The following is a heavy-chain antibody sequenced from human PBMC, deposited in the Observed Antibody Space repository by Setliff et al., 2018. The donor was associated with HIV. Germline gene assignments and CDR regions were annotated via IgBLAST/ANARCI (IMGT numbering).Heavy chain of an antibody. V-gene: IGHV1-2*06. CDR2: INPNSGDT. CDR3: ARRGVGTSDAFDL. CDR1: GYPFTGYY. Sequence: ASVKVSCKASGYPFTGYYIHWVRQAPGQGLEWVGRINPNSGDTNYAQKFQGRVTMTRDTSINTAYMDLGRLRSDDTAVYYCARRGVGTSDAFDLWGQGTRVTVS. D-gene: IGHD2-8*01. J-gene: IGHJ3*01.